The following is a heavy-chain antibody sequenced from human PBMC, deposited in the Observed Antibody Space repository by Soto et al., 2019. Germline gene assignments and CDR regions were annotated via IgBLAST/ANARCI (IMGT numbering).Heavy chain of an antibody. J-gene: IGHJ3*02. Sequence: ASVKVSCKASGYTFTSYDINWVRQATGQGLEWMGWMNPNSGNTGYAQKFQGRVTMTRNTSISTAYMELSSLRSEDTAVYYCARGKDTIFGVFSRDDAFDIWGQGTMVTV. CDR2: MNPNSGNT. CDR1: GYTFTSYD. V-gene: IGHV1-8*01. CDR3: ARGKDTIFGVFSRDDAFDI. D-gene: IGHD3-3*01.